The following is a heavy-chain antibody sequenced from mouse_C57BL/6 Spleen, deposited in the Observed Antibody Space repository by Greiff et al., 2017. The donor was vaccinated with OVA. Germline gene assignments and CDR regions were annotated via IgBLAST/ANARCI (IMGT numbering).Heavy chain of an antibody. CDR1: GYTFTSYW. Sequence: QVQLQQSGAELVMPGASVKLSCKASGYTFTSYWMHWVKQRPGQGLEWIGEIDPSDSYTNYNQKFKGKSTLTVDKSSSTTFMQLRTLTSEDSAVYYCARGGDYLPFDDWGKGTTLTVSS. V-gene: IGHV1-69*01. CDR2: IDPSDSYT. J-gene: IGHJ2*01. CDR3: ARGGDYLPFDD. D-gene: IGHD2-4*01.